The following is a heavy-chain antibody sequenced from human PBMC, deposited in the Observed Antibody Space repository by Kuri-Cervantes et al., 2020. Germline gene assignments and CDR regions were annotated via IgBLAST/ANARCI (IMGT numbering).Heavy chain of an antibody. J-gene: IGHJ6*02. CDR3: AKYSGSYDYYYGMDV. V-gene: IGHV3-9*01. CDR2: ISWNSGSI. CDR1: GFTFDDYA. Sequence: SLRLSCAASGFTFDDYAMHWVRQAPGKGLEWVSGISWNSGSIGYADSVKGRFTISRDNSKNTLYLQMNSLRAEDTAVYYCAKYSGSYDYYYGMDVWGQGTTVTVSS. D-gene: IGHD1-26*01.